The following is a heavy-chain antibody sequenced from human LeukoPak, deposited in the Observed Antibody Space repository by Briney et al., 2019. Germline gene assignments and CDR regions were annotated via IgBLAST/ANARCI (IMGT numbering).Heavy chain of an antibody. Sequence: GGSLRLSCAASAFTFSSYWAHCVRQAPGKGLVWVSRINSDGRSTSYADSVKGRFTISRDNAKNTLYLQMNSLRAEDTAVYYCARGRELVLRKYNWFDPWGQGTLVTVSS. CDR2: INSDGRST. CDR1: AFTFSSYW. V-gene: IGHV3-74*01. J-gene: IGHJ5*02. D-gene: IGHD6-6*01. CDR3: ARGRELVLRKYNWFDP.